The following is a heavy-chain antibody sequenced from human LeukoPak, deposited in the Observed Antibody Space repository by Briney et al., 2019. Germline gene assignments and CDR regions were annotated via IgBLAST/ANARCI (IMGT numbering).Heavy chain of an antibody. CDR1: GFTFSSYG. Sequence: GGSLRLSCAASGFTFSSYGMHWVRQAPGKGLEWVTFIRYDGSNKYFADSVKGRFTISRDNAKNSLYLQMNSLRAEDTAVYYCALLDIVVVPAAISAFDIWGQGTMVTVSS. CDR3: ALLDIVVVPAAISAFDI. J-gene: IGHJ3*02. V-gene: IGHV3-30*02. D-gene: IGHD2-2*01. CDR2: IRYDGSNK.